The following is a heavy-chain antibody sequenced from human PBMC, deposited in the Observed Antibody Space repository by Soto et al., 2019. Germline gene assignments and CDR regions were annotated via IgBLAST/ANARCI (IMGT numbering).Heavy chain of an antibody. CDR2: IYYSGST. CDR1: GCSISSYY. V-gene: IGHV4-59*01. J-gene: IGHJ5*02. Sequence: PSETLSLTCPVSGCSISSYYWSWIRQPPGKGLEWIGYIYYSGSTNYNPSLKSRVTISVDTSKNQFSLKLSSVTAADTAVYYCATQGARPHNWFDPWGQGTLVTVSS. CDR3: ATQGARPHNWFDP. D-gene: IGHD1-26*01.